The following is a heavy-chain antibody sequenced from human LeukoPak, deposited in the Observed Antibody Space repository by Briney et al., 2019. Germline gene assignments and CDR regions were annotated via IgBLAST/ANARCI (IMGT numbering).Heavy chain of an antibody. D-gene: IGHD3-16*01. CDR1: GFTFSSYS. Sequence: GGSLRLSCAASGFTFSSYSMNWVRQAPGKGLEWVSSISSSSSYIYYADSVKGRFTISRDNAKNSLYLQMNSLRAEDTAVYYCARDRGIRTFDYWGQGTLVTVSS. J-gene: IGHJ4*02. CDR2: ISSSSSYI. CDR3: ARDRGIRTFDY. V-gene: IGHV3-21*01.